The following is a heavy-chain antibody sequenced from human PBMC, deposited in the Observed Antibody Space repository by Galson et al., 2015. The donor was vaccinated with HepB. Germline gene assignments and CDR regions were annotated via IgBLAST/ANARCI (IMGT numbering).Heavy chain of an antibody. J-gene: IGHJ4*02. Sequence: SVKVSCKASGYTFTSYYMHWVRQAPGQGLEWMGIINPSGGSTSYAQKFQGRVTMTRDTSTSTVYMELSSLRSEDTAVYYCARDRRYYDSSGYYYFWPYYFDYWGQGTLSPSPQ. D-gene: IGHD3-22*01. CDR1: GYTFTSYY. CDR3: ARDRRYYDSSGYYYFWPYYFDY. CDR2: INPSGGST. V-gene: IGHV1-46*01.